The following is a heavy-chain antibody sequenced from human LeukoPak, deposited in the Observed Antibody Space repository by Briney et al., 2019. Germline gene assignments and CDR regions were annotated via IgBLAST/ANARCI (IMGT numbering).Heavy chain of an antibody. D-gene: IGHD3-9*01. J-gene: IGHJ4*02. CDR2: IYYSGST. V-gene: IGHV4-39*07. CDR3: ARVILNPPYYDILTGPEFDY. Sequence: SETLSLTCTVSGGSISSSSYYWGWIRQPPGKGLEWIGSIYYSGSTYYNPSLKSRVTISVDTSKNQFSLKLGSVTAADTAVYYCARVILNPPYYDILTGPEFDYWGQGTLVTVSS. CDR1: GGSISSSSYY.